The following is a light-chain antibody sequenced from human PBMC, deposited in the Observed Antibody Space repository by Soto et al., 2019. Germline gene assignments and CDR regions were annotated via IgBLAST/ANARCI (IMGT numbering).Light chain of an antibody. CDR3: QQYYRALR. J-gene: IGKJ1*01. V-gene: IGKV4-1*01. CDR1: QSVLYSSNNKNY. CDR2: WAS. Sequence: DIVMTQSPDSLAVSLGERATINCKSSQSVLYSSNNKNYLAWYQQKPGQPPKLLIYWASTRESGVPDRFSRSGPGKVYTLIIIGLKAEDSAVYDCQQYYRALRFGQGTKVEIK.